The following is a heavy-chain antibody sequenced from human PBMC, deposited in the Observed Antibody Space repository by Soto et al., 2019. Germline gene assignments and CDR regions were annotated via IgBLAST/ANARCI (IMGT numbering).Heavy chain of an antibody. V-gene: IGHV3-23*01. CDR2: LSDSGDSI. CDR1: GFTFSSHA. D-gene: IGHD6-13*01. J-gene: IGHJ4*02. CDR3: AKVSSSWYAGFFDL. Sequence: DVQLLESGGGLVQPGRSLRLSCTASGFTFSSHAMTWVRQAPGKGLEWVSGLSDSGDSIYYADSVKGRFTIYRDNSMNTLYLQMNTLRVEDTAVYYCAKVSSSWYAGFFDLWGQGTLVTVSS.